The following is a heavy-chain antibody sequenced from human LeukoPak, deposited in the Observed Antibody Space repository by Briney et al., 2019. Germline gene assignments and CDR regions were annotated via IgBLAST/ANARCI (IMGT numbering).Heavy chain of an antibody. D-gene: IGHD3-3*01. Sequence: GGSLRLSCAASGFIFSSYAMSWVRQAPGKGLEWVANIKQDGSEKYYVDSVKGRFTISRDNDKNSLYLQMNSLRAEDTAVYYCARETGSVLRFLEWLSPDYYYGMDVWGQGTTVTVSS. J-gene: IGHJ6*02. CDR1: GFIFSSYA. CDR2: IKQDGSEK. CDR3: ARETGSVLRFLEWLSPDYYYGMDV. V-gene: IGHV3-7*01.